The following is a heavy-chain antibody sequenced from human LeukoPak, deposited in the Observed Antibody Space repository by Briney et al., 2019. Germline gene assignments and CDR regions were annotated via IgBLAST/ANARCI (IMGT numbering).Heavy chain of an antibody. CDR1: GGTFSSYT. D-gene: IGHD2-2*01. CDR2: IIPILGIA. Sequence: VKVSCKASGGTFSSYTISWVRQAPGQGLEWMGRIIPILGIANYAQKFQGRVTITADKSTSTAYMELSSLRSEDTAVYYCARGCCSSTSCFWAKRFDPWGQETLVTVSS. CDR3: ARGCCSSTSCFWAKRFDP. J-gene: IGHJ5*02. V-gene: IGHV1-69*02.